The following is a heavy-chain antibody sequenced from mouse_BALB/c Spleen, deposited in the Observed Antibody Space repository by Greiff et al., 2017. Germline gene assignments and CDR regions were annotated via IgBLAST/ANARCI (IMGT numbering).Heavy chain of an antibody. Sequence: VQLQQPGAELVKPGASVKLSCKASGYTFTSYYMYWVKQRPGQGLEWIGGINPSNGGTNFNEKFKSKATLTVDKSSSTAYMQLSSLTSEDSAVYYCTRGKGTYFDYWGQGTTLTVSS. CDR2: INPSNGGT. D-gene: IGHD3-3*01. CDR3: TRGKGTYFDY. J-gene: IGHJ2*01. V-gene: IGHV1S81*02. CDR1: GYTFTSYY.